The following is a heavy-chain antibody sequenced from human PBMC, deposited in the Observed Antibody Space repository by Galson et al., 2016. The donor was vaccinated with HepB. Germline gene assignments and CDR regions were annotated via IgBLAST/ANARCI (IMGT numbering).Heavy chain of an antibody. J-gene: IGHJ4*02. CDR3: AREVLI. D-gene: IGHD3-16*01. Sequence: SLRLSCAASGFTFTSFWMSWVRQAPGKGLEWVANIKQDGSDKYYLESVEGRFFTSRDNAKNSVYLQMNSLRVDDTAVYYCAREVLIGGQGTLVSVSS. CDR2: IKQDGSDK. CDR1: GFTFTSFW. V-gene: IGHV3-7*03.